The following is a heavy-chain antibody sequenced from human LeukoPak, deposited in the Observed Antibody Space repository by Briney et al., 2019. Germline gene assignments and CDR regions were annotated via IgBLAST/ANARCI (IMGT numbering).Heavy chain of an antibody. CDR3: ARALEY. J-gene: IGHJ4*02. V-gene: IGHV4-34*01. CDR2: INHSGST. CDR1: GGSFSGYY. Sequence: SETLSLTCAVYGGSFSGYYWSWIRQPPGKGLEWIGEINHSGSTNYNPSLKSRVTISVDTSKNQFSLKLSSVTAADTAVYYCARALEYWGQGTLVTVPS. D-gene: IGHD1-1*01.